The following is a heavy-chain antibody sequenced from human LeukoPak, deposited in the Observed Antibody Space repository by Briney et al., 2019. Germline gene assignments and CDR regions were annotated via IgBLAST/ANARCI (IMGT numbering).Heavy chain of an antibody. CDR2: ISGSGDST. CDR3: AKESPDFDY. CDR1: GFTFSSYA. J-gene: IGHJ4*02. V-gene: IGHV3-23*01. Sequence: GGSLRLSGAASGFTFSSYAMSWVRQAPGKGLEWVSVISGSGDSTYYADSVKGRFTISRDNSKNTLHLQMNSLRVEDTAVYYCAKESPDFDYWGQGTLVTVSS.